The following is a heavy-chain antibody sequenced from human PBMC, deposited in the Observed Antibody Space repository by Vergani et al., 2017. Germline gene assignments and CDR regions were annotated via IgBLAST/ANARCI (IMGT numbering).Heavy chain of an antibody. Sequence: QVQLVESGGGVVQPGRSLRLSCAASGFTFSSSAMHWVRQAPGKGLEWVAVISYDGSNKYYADSVKGRFTISRDNAKNSLYLQMNSLRAEDTAVYYCARDLIVVPATGIDYWGQGTLVTVSS. CDR3: ARDLIVVPATGIDY. CDR1: GFTFSSSA. D-gene: IGHD2-2*01. J-gene: IGHJ4*02. V-gene: IGHV3-30*04. CDR2: ISYDGSNK.